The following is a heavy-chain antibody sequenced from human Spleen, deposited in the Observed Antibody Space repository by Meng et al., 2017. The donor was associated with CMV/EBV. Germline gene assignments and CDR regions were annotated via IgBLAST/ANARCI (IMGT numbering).Heavy chain of an antibody. CDR1: GFTFSSHA. CDR2: ILYDGSNK. CDR3: ATQYGLDV. J-gene: IGHJ6*02. Sequence: GESLKISCEASGFTFSSHAMHWVRQAPGKGLEWVAAILYDGSNKYYADSVKGRFTISRDNSKNTLYLQMNSLRAEDTAVYYCATQYGLDVWGQGTTVTVSS. V-gene: IGHV3-30-3*01.